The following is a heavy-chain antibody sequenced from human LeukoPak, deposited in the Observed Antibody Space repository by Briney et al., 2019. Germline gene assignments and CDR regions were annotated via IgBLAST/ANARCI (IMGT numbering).Heavy chain of an antibody. CDR1: GGSISSGDYY. J-gene: IGHJ4*02. CDR3: ARVDYYGSGLTDY. V-gene: IGHV4-30-4*01. D-gene: IGHD3-10*01. CDR2: IYYSGST. Sequence: SQTLSLTCTVSGGSISSGDYYWSWIRQPPGKGLEWIGYIYYSGSTYYNPSLKSRVTISVDTSKNQFSLKLSSVTAADTAVYYCARVDYYGSGLTDYWGQGTLVTVSS.